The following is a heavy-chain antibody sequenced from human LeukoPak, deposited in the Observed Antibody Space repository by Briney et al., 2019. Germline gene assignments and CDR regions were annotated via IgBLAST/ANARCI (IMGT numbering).Heavy chain of an antibody. J-gene: IGHJ4*02. CDR1: GGTFSSYA. CDR3: AREDYGDYHRPKPGFDY. D-gene: IGHD4-17*01. CDR2: IIPIFGTA. V-gene: IGHV1-69*05. Sequence: ASVKVSCKASGGTFSSYAISRVRQAPGQGLEWMGGIIPIFGTANYAQKFQGRVTITTDESTSTAYMELSSLRSEDTAVYYCAREDYGDYHRPKPGFDYWGQGTLVTVSS.